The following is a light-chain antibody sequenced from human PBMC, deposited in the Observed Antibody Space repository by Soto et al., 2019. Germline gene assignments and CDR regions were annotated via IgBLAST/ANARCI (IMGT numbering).Light chain of an antibody. CDR1: QTVSTC. V-gene: IGKV1-5*01. J-gene: IGKJ1*01. CDR3: QQYSTYSRT. Sequence: DIQMTQSPSTLSASVRDRVTITCRASQTVSTCLAWYQQKPGKAPKVMIYDASSLENGVPPRLRGSGYGTELTMTISSMKTDDFETYYCQQYSTYSRTFGHGTKVDIK. CDR2: DAS.